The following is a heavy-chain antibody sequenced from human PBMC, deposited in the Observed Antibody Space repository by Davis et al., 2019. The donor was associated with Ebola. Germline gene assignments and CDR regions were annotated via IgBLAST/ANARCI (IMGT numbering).Heavy chain of an antibody. V-gene: IGHV5-51*01. CDR1: GYSFTNYW. CDR3: ARQESLYGWRDY. CDR2: IYSGDSDS. J-gene: IGHJ4*02. D-gene: IGHD2-8*01. Sequence: GESLKISCKGSGYSFTNYWIAWVRQMPGKGPEWMGVIYSGDSDSRYGPSFEGQVIISVDRSIKTVYLQWKSLRASDTAKYYCARQESLYGWRDYWGQGTLVTVSS.